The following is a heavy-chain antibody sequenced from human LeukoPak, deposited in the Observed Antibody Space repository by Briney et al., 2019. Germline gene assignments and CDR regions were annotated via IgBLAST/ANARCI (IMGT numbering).Heavy chain of an antibody. J-gene: IGHJ6*02. CDR2: ISGDGGST. D-gene: IGHD5-12*01. V-gene: IGHV3-43*02. CDR1: GFTFDDYA. Sequence: GGSLRLSCAASGFTFDDYAMHWVRQAPGKGLEWVSLISGDGGSTYYADSVKGRFTISRDNSKNSLYLQMNSLRPEDTALYYCAKDRMLRFEAYYYYGMDVWGQGTTVTVSS. CDR3: AKDRMLRFEAYYYYGMDV.